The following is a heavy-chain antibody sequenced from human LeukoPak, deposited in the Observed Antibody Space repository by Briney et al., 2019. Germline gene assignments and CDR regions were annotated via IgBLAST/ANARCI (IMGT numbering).Heavy chain of an antibody. CDR2: VGGIGFDT. Sequence: GGSLRLSCAPSGFTFSNYAMSWVRQAPGKGLEWVSAVGGIGFDTYYTDSVRGRFAISRDNSKNTLYLQMNSLRAEDTAVYYCAKGGTSSGNYYGTFDIWGQGTMVTVSS. V-gene: IGHV3-23*01. CDR1: GFTFSNYA. J-gene: IGHJ3*02. CDR3: AKGGTSSGNYYGTFDI. D-gene: IGHD3-10*01.